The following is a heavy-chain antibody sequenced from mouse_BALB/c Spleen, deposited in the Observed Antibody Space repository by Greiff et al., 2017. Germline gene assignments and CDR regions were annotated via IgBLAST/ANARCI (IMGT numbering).Heavy chain of an antibody. CDR1: GYTFTDYA. Sequence: VQLHQSGAELVRPGVSVKISCKGSGYTFTDYAMHWVKQSHAKSLEWIGVISTYYGDASYNQKFKGKATMTVDKSSSTAYMELARLTSEDSAIYYCASDYYGSSPLAYWGQGTLVTVSA. V-gene: IGHV1S137*01. D-gene: IGHD1-1*01. CDR3: ASDYYGSSPLAY. J-gene: IGHJ3*01. CDR2: ISTYYGDA.